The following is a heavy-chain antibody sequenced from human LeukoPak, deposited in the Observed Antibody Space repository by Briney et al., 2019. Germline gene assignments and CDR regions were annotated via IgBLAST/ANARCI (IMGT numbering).Heavy chain of an antibody. Sequence: SETLSLTCAVSAASISNYYWSWIRQAPGKGLEWIRYISTSGSTNYNPSLKSRVSISLDTSKSRFSLNLNFVTAADTAVYYCASPRSGYRYTFDYWGQGALVTVSS. CDR3: ASPRSGYRYTFDY. V-gene: IGHV4-4*09. D-gene: IGHD3-22*01. CDR1: AASISNYY. J-gene: IGHJ4*02. CDR2: ISTSGST.